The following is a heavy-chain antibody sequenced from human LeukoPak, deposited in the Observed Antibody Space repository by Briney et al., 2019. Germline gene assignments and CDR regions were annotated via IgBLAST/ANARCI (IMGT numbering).Heavy chain of an antibody. D-gene: IGHD4-11*01. CDR2: IIPILGIA. CDR3: ARDVTTVTTYPNYYYYGMDV. V-gene: IGHV1-69*04. CDR1: GGTFSSYA. J-gene: IGHJ6*02. Sequence: SVKVSCKASGGTFSSYAISWVRQAPGQGLEWMGRIIPILGIANYAQKFQGRVTITADKSTSTAYMELSSLRSEDTAVYYCARDVTTVTTYPNYYYYGMDVWGQGTTVSVSS.